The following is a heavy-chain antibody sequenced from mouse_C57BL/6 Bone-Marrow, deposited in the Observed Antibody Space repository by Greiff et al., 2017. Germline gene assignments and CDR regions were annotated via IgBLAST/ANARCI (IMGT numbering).Heavy chain of an antibody. Sequence: VQLQQSGPVLVKPGASVKMSCKASGYTFTDYYMNWVKQSHGKSLEWIGVINPNYGTTSYNQKFKGKATLTVDQSSSTAYMQLNSLTSEDSAVYYCARGYDYDYAMDYWGQGTSVTVSS. CDR3: ARGYDYDYAMDY. J-gene: IGHJ4*01. D-gene: IGHD2-4*01. CDR1: GYTFTDYY. V-gene: IGHV1-19*01. CDR2: INPNYGTT.